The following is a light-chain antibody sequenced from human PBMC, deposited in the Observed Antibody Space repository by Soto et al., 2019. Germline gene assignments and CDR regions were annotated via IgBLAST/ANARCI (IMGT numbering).Light chain of an antibody. V-gene: IGKV1-17*01. J-gene: IGKJ5*01. CDR1: QGIRDA. CDR2: PAS. Sequence: DIQMTQSPSSLSASVGDRVTITCRASQGIRDALGWYQQKPGKVPERLIYPASSLQNGVPSRFSGSGSETVFTLTISSLQTEDFATYFCLQHSDYPFTFGQGTRLEIK. CDR3: LQHSDYPFT.